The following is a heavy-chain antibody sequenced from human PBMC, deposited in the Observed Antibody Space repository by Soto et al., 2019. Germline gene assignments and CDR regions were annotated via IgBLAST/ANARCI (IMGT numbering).Heavy chain of an antibody. V-gene: IGHV3-74*01. CDR3: TRGPRPISTGTGAY. J-gene: IGHJ4*02. CDR2: IYNDGTYS. D-gene: IGHD3-10*01. Sequence: PGVSLRLSCSASGFLFTMYWMHWFRPRPGKGLVWISRIYNDGTYSDYADSVRGRLTISRDNVNDTLYLQMNNLRAEDSGLYYCTRGPRPISTGTGAYWGQGTQVTVSS. CDR1: GFLFTMYW.